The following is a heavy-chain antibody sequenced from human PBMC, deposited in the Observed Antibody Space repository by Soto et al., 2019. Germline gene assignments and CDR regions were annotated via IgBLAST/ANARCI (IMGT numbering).Heavy chain of an antibody. V-gene: IGHV4-59*01. CDR2: IYYSGST. J-gene: IGHJ5*02. D-gene: IGHD2-21*01. CDR1: GGSISSYY. CDR3: ARSLGVTSYWGNWFDP. Sequence: PSETLSLTCTVSGGSISSYYWSWIRQPPGKGLEWIGYIYYSGSTNYNPSLKSRVTISVDTSKNQFSLKLSSVTAADTAVYYCARSLGVTSYWGNWFDPWGQGTLVTVS.